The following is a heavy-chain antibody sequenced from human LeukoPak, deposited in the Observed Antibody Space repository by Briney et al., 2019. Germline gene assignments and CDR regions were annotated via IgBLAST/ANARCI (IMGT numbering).Heavy chain of an antibody. CDR1: GGSFSGYY. Sequence: SETLSLTCAVYGGSFSGYYWSWIRQPPGKGLEWIGEINHSGSTNYNPSLKGRVTISVDTSKNQFSLKLSSVTAADTAVYYCARAPVVVPAVNRWFDPWGQGTLVTVSS. V-gene: IGHV4-34*01. CDR2: INHSGST. D-gene: IGHD2-2*01. CDR3: ARAPVVVPAVNRWFDP. J-gene: IGHJ5*02.